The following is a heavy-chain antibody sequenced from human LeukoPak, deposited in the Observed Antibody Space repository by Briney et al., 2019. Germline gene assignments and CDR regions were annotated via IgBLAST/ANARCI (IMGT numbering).Heavy chain of an antibody. V-gene: IGHV3-48*03. CDR1: GFMFSSYE. CDR3: ARPRGSGIYQHFDY. J-gene: IGHJ4*02. D-gene: IGHD3-10*01. CDR2: ISSSGSTR. Sequence: GGSVRLSCAASGFMFSSYEMNWVRQAPGKGLEWVSYISSSGSTRYYADSVKGRFTISRDNAKNSLYLQMNSLRAEDTAVYYCARPRGSGIYQHFDYWGQGTLVTVSS.